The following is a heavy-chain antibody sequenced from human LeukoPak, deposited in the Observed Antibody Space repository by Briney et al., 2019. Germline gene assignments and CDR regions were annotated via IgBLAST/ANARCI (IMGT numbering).Heavy chain of an antibody. D-gene: IGHD3-22*01. CDR3: TRGSIAYYYMDV. V-gene: IGHV4-39*07. Sequence: SETLSLTCTVSGGSISSSSYYWGWIRQPPGKGLEWIGSIYYSGSTNYNPSLKSRVTISVDTSKNQFSLKLSSVTAADTAVYYCTRGSIAYYYMDVWGKGTTVTISS. J-gene: IGHJ6*03. CDR1: GGSISSSSYY. CDR2: IYYSGST.